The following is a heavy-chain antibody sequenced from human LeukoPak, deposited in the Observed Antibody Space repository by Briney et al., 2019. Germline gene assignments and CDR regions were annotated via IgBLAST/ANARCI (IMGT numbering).Heavy chain of an antibody. CDR1: GYSFTTYW. J-gene: IGHJ4*02. CDR3: ARQANYYDGSGYRDY. Sequence: GESLKISCKGTGYSFTTYWIGWVRQKPGKGLEWMGIIYPGDSDTRYSPSFQGQVTISADKSISTAYLQWSSLKASDTAMYYCARQANYYDGSGYRDYWGQGTLVTVSS. CDR2: IYPGDSDT. D-gene: IGHD3-22*01. V-gene: IGHV5-51*01.